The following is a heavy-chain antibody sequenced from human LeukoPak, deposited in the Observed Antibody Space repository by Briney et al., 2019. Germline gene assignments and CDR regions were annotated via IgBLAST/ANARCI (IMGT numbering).Heavy chain of an antibody. CDR1: RTTFIHYW. CDR2: INQDGSEK. V-gene: IGHV3-7*01. D-gene: IGHD1-26*01. Sequence: GGSLRLSCAASRTTFIHYWMSWVRQAPGKGLEWVANINQDGSEKYYADSVKGRFIISRDNAENSVYLHMNSLRADDTAVYYCARDVRNRVGLNYYHQYMDVWGKGTTVTVSS. CDR3: ARDVRNRVGLNYYHQYMDV. J-gene: IGHJ6*03.